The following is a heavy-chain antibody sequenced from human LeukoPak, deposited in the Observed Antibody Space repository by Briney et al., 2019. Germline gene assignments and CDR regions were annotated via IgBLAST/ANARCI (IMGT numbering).Heavy chain of an antibody. CDR1: GFVFSNYW. Sequence: GGSLRLSCAASGFVFSNYWMSWVRQAPGKGLEWVAVISYDGSNKYYADSVKGRFTVSRDNSKNTLYLQMNSLRAEDTAVYYCARVPTVRSFGPWGQGTLVTVSS. CDR2: ISYDGSNK. V-gene: IGHV3-30*03. D-gene: IGHD6-6*01. CDR3: ARVPTVRSFGP. J-gene: IGHJ5*02.